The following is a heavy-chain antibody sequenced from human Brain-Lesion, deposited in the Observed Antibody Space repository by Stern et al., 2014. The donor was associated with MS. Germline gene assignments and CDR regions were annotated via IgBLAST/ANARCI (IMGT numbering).Heavy chain of an antibody. D-gene: IGHD2-2*01. CDR3: ARAVRNQLLSEY. Sequence: QVQLVQSGAEVKKPGASVKVSCKASGYTFSSYDINWVRQASGHGLEWMGWMNTYSGNTGYAQKFKCRVSMTSDPSISTVYMELTSLTSDDAAVYFCARAVRNQLLSEYWGQGTLVTVSS. V-gene: IGHV1-8*01. J-gene: IGHJ4*02. CDR1: GYTFSSYD. CDR2: MNTYSGNT.